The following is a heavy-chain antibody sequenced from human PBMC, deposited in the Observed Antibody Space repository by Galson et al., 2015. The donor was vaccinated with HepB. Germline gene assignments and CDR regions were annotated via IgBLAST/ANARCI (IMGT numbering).Heavy chain of an antibody. V-gene: IGHV3-11*06. CDR2: ISGTSSDT. J-gene: IGHJ4*02. CDR1: GFSFSDSY. Sequence: LRLSCAASGFSFSDSYMAWIRQAPGKGLDYISYISGTSSDTNYADSVKGRFTISRDNAKNSLYLQMNSLRAEDTAVYYCARGTRRPDCWGQGTLVTVSS. D-gene: IGHD5-24*01. CDR3: ARGTRRPDC.